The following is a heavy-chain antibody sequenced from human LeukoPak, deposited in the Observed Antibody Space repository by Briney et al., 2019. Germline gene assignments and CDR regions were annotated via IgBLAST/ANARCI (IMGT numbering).Heavy chain of an antibody. V-gene: IGHV3-23*01. D-gene: IGHD3-22*01. CDR3: ATHFGDGSGYYYAY. Sequence: GGSLRLSCAASGFTFSSYAMSWVRQAPGKGLEWVSAIGGSGDSTYYADSVKGRFTISRDNSKNSLYLQMNSLRAEDTAVYYCATHFGDGSGYYYAYWGQGTLVTVPS. J-gene: IGHJ4*02. CDR2: IGGSGDST. CDR1: GFTFSSYA.